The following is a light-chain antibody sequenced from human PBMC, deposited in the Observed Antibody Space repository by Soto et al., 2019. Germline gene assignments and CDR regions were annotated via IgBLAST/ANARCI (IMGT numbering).Light chain of an antibody. V-gene: IGKV3-15*01. Sequence: DIVMTQSPGTLSVSPGDRATLSCRASQSVSSNLAWYQQKPGQAPRLIIYGAYTRATGIPARFSGSGSGTDFTLTISSLEPDDFAVYYCQQRSSWPRITFGQGTRLEIK. CDR2: GAY. CDR3: QQRSSWPRIT. J-gene: IGKJ5*01. CDR1: QSVSSN.